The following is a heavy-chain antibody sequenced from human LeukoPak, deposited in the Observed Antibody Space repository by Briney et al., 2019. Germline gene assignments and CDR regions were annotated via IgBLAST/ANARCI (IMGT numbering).Heavy chain of an antibody. CDR2: ISGSGGST. V-gene: IGHV3-23*01. Sequence: GGSLRLSCAASGFTFSSYAMSWVRQAPGKGLEWVSAISGSGGSTYYADSVKGRFTISRDNSKNTLYLQMNRLRAEDTAVYYCAKDNFYYESSEDYFDYWAREPWSPSPQ. CDR1: GFTFSSYA. CDR3: AKDNFYYESSEDYFDY. D-gene: IGHD3-22*01. J-gene: IGHJ4*02.